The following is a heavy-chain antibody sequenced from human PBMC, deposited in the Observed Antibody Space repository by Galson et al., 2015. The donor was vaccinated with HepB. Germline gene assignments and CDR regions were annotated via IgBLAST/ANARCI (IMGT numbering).Heavy chain of an antibody. Sequence: SLRLSCAASGFTFSSYAMSWVRQAPGKGLEWVSAISGSGGSTYYADSVKGRFTISRDNSKNTLYLQMNSLRAEDTAVYYCAKDGGYYDSSGRVSDYWGQGTLVTVSS. V-gene: IGHV3-23*01. J-gene: IGHJ4*02. CDR1: GFTFSSYA. D-gene: IGHD3-22*01. CDR3: AKDGGYYDSSGRVSDY. CDR2: ISGSGGST.